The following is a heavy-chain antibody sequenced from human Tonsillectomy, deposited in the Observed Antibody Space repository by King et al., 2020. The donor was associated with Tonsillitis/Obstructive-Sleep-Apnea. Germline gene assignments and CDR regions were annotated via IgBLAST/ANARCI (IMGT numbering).Heavy chain of an antibody. Sequence: QLVQSGAEVKKPGASVKVSCKASGYIFISYGISWVRQAPGQGLEWMGWISGYNGNTNYAQKVQGRVTMTTDTSTNTAYMELRSLRADDTAVYYCARAALRCYLDYWGQGTLVSVSS. J-gene: IGHJ4*02. CDR3: ARAALRCYLDY. V-gene: IGHV1-18*01. CDR1: GYIFISYG. D-gene: IGHD4-17*01. CDR2: ISGYNGNT.